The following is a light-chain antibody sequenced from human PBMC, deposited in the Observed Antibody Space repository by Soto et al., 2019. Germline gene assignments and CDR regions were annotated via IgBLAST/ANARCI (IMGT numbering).Light chain of an antibody. CDR3: SSYVGNNNLV. CDR1: SRDVGAYNY. J-gene: IGLJ2*01. V-gene: IGLV2-8*01. CDR2: EVN. Sequence: QSALTQPPSASGSPGQSVTISCTGTSRDVGAYNYVSWYQQHPGKAPKLMIYEVNKRPSGFPDRFSGSKSGNTASLTVSGLQAEDEADYFCSSYVGNNNLVFGGGTKLTVL.